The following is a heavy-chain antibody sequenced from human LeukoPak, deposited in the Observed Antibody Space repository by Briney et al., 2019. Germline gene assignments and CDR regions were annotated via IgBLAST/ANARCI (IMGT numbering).Heavy chain of an antibody. CDR1: GFTFSSYS. Sequence: GGSLRLSCAASGFTFSSYSMNWVRQAPGKGLEWFSAISGSGGSTYYADSVKGRFTISRDNSKNTLYLQMNSLRAEDTAVYYCAKDYDFWSGYSDYWGQGTLVTVSS. CDR2: ISGSGGST. D-gene: IGHD3-3*01. CDR3: AKDYDFWSGYSDY. J-gene: IGHJ4*02. V-gene: IGHV3-23*01.